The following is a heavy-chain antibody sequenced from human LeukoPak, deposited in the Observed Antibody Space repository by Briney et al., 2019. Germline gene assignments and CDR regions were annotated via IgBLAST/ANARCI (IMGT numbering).Heavy chain of an antibody. CDR3: TTDQGGYTYYYGMDV. D-gene: IGHD3-22*01. CDR1: GFTFSSYG. J-gene: IGHJ6*02. V-gene: IGHV3-33*01. Sequence: GRSLRLSCAASGFTFSSYGMHWFRQAPGKGLEWVALIWYDGSNKYYADSVKGRFTISRDNSKNTLYLQMNSLKTEDTAVYYCTTDQGGYTYYYGMDVWGQGTTVTVSS. CDR2: IWYDGSNK.